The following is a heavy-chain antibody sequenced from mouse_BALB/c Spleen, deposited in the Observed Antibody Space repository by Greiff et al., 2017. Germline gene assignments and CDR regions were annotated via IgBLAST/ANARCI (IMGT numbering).Heavy chain of an antibody. D-gene: IGHD1-1*01. CDR1: GYTFTSYV. CDR2: INPYNDGT. J-gene: IGHJ4*01. CDR3: ARGRYYYDAMDY. Sequence: EVQRVESGPELVKPGASVKMSCKASGYTFTSYVMHWVKQKPGQGLEWIGYINPYNDGTKYNEKFKGKATLTSDKSSSTAYMELSSLTSEDSAVYYCARGRYYYDAMDYWGQGTSVTVSS. V-gene: IGHV1-14*01.